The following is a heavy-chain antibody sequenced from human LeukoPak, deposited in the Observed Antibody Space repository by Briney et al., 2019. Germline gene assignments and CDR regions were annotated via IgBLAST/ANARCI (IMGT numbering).Heavy chain of an antibody. Sequence: PSETLSLTCTVSHYSISSGFYWGWIRQSPGRGLEWIGAIDHTGSTYYNPSLKSRVTISVDTSKNQFSLNVNSLTAADTAIYYSARLSYGYDPYYFDCWGQGTLATVAS. D-gene: IGHD5-12*01. CDR2: IDHTGST. J-gene: IGHJ4*02. CDR3: ARLSYGYDPYYFDC. CDR1: HYSISSGFY. V-gene: IGHV4-38-2*02.